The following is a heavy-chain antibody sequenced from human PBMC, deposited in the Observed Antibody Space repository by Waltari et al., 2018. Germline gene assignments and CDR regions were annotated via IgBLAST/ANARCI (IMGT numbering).Heavy chain of an antibody. Sequence: EVQLVQSGAEVKKPGATVKISCKASGYTFTDYYMQWVQQAPGKGLEWMGRVDPEDGETIYAEKFQGRVTMTRDTSISTAYMELSRLRSDDTAVYYCARKGHIVPAAIEPWGQGTLVTVSS. J-gene: IGHJ5*02. CDR1: GYTFTDYY. CDR2: VDPEDGET. D-gene: IGHD2-2*01. V-gene: IGHV1-69-2*01. CDR3: ARKGHIVPAAIEP.